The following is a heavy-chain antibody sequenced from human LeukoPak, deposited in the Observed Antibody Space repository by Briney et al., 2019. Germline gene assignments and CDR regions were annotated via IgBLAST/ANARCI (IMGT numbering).Heavy chain of an antibody. CDR1: GFTFSSCA. CDR3: AKRPRGGIAAAGTTSFIDY. CDR2: ISGSGGST. Sequence: PGGSLRLSCAASGFTFSSCAMSWVRQAPGKGLEWVSAISGSGGSTYYADSVKGRFTISRDNSKNTLYLQMNSLRAEDTAVYYCAKRPRGGIAAAGTTSFIDYWGQGTLVTVSS. J-gene: IGHJ4*02. D-gene: IGHD6-13*01. V-gene: IGHV3-23*01.